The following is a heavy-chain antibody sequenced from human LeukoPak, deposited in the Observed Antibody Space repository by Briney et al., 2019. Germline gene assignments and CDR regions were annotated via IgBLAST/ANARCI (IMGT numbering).Heavy chain of an antibody. CDR1: GFTFSSYA. V-gene: IGHV3-64*01. D-gene: IGHD6-13*01. CDR2: ISSNGGST. CDR3: VRGVSISSSWYNDI. J-gene: IGHJ3*02. Sequence: GGSLRLSCAASGFTFSSYAMHWVRQAPGKGLEYVSAISSNGGSTYYANSVKGRFTISRDNAKNSLYLQMNSLRAEDTAVYYCVRGVSISSSWYNDIWGQGTMVTVSS.